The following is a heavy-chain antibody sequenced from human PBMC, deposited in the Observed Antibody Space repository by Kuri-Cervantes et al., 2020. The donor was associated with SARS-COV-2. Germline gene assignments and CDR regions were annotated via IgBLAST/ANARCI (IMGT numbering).Heavy chain of an antibody. CDR1: GFTFSSYW. J-gene: IGHJ6*02. D-gene: IGHD2-15*01. CDR3: AREGRIGMDV. V-gene: IGHV3-7*01. Sequence: GESLKISCAASGFTFSSYWMSWVRQAPGKGLEWVANIKQDGSEKYYVDSVKGRFTISRDNAKNSLYLQMNSLRTEDTAVYYCAREGRIGMDVWGQGITVASSS. CDR2: IKQDGSEK.